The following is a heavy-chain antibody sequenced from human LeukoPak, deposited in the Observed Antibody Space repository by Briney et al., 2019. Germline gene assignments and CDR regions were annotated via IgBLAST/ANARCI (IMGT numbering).Heavy chain of an antibody. J-gene: IGHJ5*02. Sequence: SETLSLTCAVYGGSFSGYYWSWIRQPPGKGLEWIGEINHSGSTNYNPSLKSRVTISVDTSKNQFSLKLSSVTAADTAVYYCARHLLLWFGGVRGFDPWGQGTLVTVSS. CDR2: INHSGST. CDR3: ARHLLLWFGGVRGFDP. CDR1: GGSFSGYY. V-gene: IGHV4-34*01. D-gene: IGHD3-10*01.